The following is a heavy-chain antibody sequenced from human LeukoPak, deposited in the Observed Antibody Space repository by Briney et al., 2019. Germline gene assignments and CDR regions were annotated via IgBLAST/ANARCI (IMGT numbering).Heavy chain of an antibody. Sequence: SQTLSLTCGISGDSVSNNRATWNWIRHSPSRGLEGLGSTYYRSKWYNDYAVSVKSRLTINPDTSKNQFSLQLDSVTPEDTAVYYCARGGYGMTVAQFDYWGQGTLVTVSS. CDR3: ARGGYGMTVAQFDY. CDR2: TYYRSKWYN. J-gene: IGHJ4*02. D-gene: IGHD6-19*01. V-gene: IGHV6-1*01. CDR1: GDSVSNNRAT.